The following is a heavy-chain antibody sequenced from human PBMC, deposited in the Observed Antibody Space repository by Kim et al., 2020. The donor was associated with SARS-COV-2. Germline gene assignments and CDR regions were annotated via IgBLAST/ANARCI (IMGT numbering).Heavy chain of an antibody. V-gene: IGHV4-39*01. J-gene: IGHJ4*02. CDR3: ARRYTTNGGRPFDY. Sequence: SETLSLTCAVSRGSISDSSFCWGWVRQPPGKGLEWIGSIYYSGTTYYNPSLKSRATISVDTSKNQFSLKLSSVTAADTAIYYCARRYTTNGGRPFDYWGQGFLVSVSS. CDR1: RGSISDSSFC. CDR2: IYYSGTT. D-gene: IGHD2-2*02.